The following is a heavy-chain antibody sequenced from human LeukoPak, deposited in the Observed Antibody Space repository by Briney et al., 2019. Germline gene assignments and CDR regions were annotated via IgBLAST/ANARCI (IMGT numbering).Heavy chain of an antibody. CDR1: GGTFSSYA. Sequence: GASVKVSCKASGGTFSSYAISWVRPAPGQGLEWMGRIIPILGIANYAQKFQGRVTITADKSTSTAYMELSSLRSEDTAVYYCARDLSGIVGVYFDYWGQGTLVTVSS. J-gene: IGHJ4*02. CDR3: ARDLSGIVGVYFDY. D-gene: IGHD1-26*01. V-gene: IGHV1-69*04. CDR2: IIPILGIA.